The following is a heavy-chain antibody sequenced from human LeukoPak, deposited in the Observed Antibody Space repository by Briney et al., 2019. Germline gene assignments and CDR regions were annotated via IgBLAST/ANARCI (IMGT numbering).Heavy chain of an antibody. Sequence: PGGSLRLSCTASGFTFNEYAMSWFRQPPGKGLEWIGEINHSGSTNHNPSLKSRVTISVDTSKNQFSLKLSSVTAADTAVYYCARAPWTMGSRVDIWGQGTMVTVSS. J-gene: IGHJ3*02. CDR3: ARAPWTMGSRVDI. CDR1: GFTFNEYA. CDR2: INHSGST. V-gene: IGHV4-34*01. D-gene: IGHD3-10*01.